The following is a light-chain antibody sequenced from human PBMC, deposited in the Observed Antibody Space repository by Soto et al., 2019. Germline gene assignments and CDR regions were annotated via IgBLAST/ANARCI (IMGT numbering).Light chain of an antibody. CDR3: QQRSNWPPIT. CDR1: QSVDNN. J-gene: IGKJ5*01. Sequence: IVMTQSPATLSVSPGEGVTLSCRASQSVDNNLAWYQQKPGQAPRLLIYDASNRATGIPARFSGSGSGTDFTLTISSLEPEDFAVYYCQQRSNWPPITFGQGTRLEIK. CDR2: DAS. V-gene: IGKV3-11*01.